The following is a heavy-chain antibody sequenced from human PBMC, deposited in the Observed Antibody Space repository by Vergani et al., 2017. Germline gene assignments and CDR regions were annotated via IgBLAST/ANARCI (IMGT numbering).Heavy chain of an antibody. CDR1: GFTFRNHW. Sequence: EVQLVESGGTLVQPGGSLRLSCVASGFTFRNHWMSWVRQAPGKGLEWVANIKQDGSDKFYADSVKGRFTISRDNAKNSVYLQMNSLGAEDTAGYYCTREERGKDYWGQGTLVTVSS. J-gene: IGHJ4*02. CDR3: TREERGKDY. CDR2: IKQDGSDK. V-gene: IGHV3-7*01.